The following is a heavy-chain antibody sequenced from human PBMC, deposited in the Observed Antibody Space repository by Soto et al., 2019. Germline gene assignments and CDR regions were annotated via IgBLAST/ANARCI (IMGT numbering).Heavy chain of an antibody. CDR3: ARGGYYYYFDY. Sequence: SETLSLTCTVSGGSISSGDYYWSWIRQPPGKGLEWIGYIYYSGSTYYNPSLKSRVTISVDRSKNQFSLKLSSVTAADTAVYYCARGGYYYYFDYWGQGTLVTVSS. D-gene: IGHD3-22*01. CDR2: IYYSGST. J-gene: IGHJ4*02. CDR1: GGSISSGDYY. V-gene: IGHV4-30-4*01.